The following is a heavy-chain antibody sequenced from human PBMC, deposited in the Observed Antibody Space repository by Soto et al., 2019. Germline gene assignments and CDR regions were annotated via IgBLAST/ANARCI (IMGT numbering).Heavy chain of an antibody. CDR1: GDTFSFYT. J-gene: IGHJ4*02. D-gene: IGHD3-10*01. CDR3: ASSYGSGYRAFDY. CDR2: VNPILSMS. Sequence: QVQLVQSGAELKKPGSSVKVSCKASGDTFSFYTINWVRQAPGLGLEWMGRVNPILSMSNYAQKFQGRVTMTADKSTRTAYMELRSLRSEDRAFYYCASSYGSGYRAFDYWGQGALVTVSS. V-gene: IGHV1-69*02.